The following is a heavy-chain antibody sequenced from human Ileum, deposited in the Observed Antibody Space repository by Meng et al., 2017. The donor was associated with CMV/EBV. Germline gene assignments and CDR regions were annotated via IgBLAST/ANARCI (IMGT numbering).Heavy chain of an antibody. V-gene: IGHV3-74*01. CDR1: GFTFSIYW. D-gene: IGHD6-19*01. Sequence: GGSLRLSCVASGFTFSIYWMHWVRQVPGKGMVWVSRLNSNGRSPTYADSVKGRFTTSRDNDKNTLYLQMTSLTVEDTAVYYCARGPADPPSGFAYGLDVWGHGTTVTVSS. CDR2: LNSNGRSP. J-gene: IGHJ6*02. CDR3: ARGPADPPSGFAYGLDV.